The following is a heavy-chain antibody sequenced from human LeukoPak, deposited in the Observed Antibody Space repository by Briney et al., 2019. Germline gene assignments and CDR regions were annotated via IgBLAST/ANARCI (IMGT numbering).Heavy chain of an antibody. CDR3: AKDTARYSYGNFDY. Sequence: GGSLRLSCAASGFTFSSYAMSWVRQAPGKGLEWVSVISGSGGSTYYADSVKGRFTISRDNSKNTLYLQMNSLRAEDTAVYYCAKDTARYSYGNFDYRGQGTLVTVSS. D-gene: IGHD5-18*01. CDR2: ISGSGGST. J-gene: IGHJ4*02. V-gene: IGHV3-23*01. CDR1: GFTFSSYA.